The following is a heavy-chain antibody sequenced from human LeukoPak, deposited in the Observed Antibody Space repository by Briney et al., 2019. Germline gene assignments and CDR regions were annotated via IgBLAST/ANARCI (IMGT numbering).Heavy chain of an antibody. CDR2: ISSSSSYI. V-gene: IGHV3-21*01. CDR1: GFTFSSYT. Sequence: GGSLRLSCAASGFTFSSYTMNWVRLAPGKGLEWVSSISSSSSYIYYADSMKGRFTISRDNAKNSLYLQMNSLRAEDTAVYYCARTERPVRYETILSHMDVWGKGTTVTVSS. D-gene: IGHD2/OR15-2a*01. CDR3: ARTERPVRYETILSHMDV. J-gene: IGHJ6*03.